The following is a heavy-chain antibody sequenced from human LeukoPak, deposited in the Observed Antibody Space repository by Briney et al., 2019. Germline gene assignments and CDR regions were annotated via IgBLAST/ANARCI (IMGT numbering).Heavy chain of an antibody. CDR2: INAGNGNT. Sequence: APVKVSCKASGYTFTGYAMHWVRQAPGQRLEWMGWINAGNGNTKYSQKFQGRVTITRDTSASTAYMELSSLRSEDTAVYYCARVRFLEWLPFDYWGQGTLVTVSS. V-gene: IGHV1-3*01. D-gene: IGHD3-3*01. CDR1: GYTFTGYA. CDR3: ARVRFLEWLPFDY. J-gene: IGHJ4*02.